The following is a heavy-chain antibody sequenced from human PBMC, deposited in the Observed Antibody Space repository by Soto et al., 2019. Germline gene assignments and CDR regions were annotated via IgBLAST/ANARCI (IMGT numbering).Heavy chain of an antibody. J-gene: IGHJ4*02. D-gene: IGHD1-26*01. Sequence: VQLVQSGDAVKQPGSSVKVSCKASGGTFSSYTVTWVRQAPGQGLEWMGGFVPIVGTADYSQNFQGRLTITADESATTGYMELSSLTSDDTARYYCAIGSTYSGEFEFWGQGTLVTVSS. V-gene: IGHV1-69*01. CDR3: AIGSTYSGEFEF. CDR1: GGTFSSYT. CDR2: FVPIVGTA.